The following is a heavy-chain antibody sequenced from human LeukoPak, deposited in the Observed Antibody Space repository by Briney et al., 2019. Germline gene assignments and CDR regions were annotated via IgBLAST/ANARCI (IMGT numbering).Heavy chain of an antibody. V-gene: IGHV5-51*01. CDR2: IYPSDSDT. J-gene: IGHJ4*02. Sequence: GESLKISCKGSGYSFTTSWIGWVRQMPGKGLEWMGIIYPSDSDTRYSPSFQGQVTISADKSISTAYLQWSSLKASDTAIYYCARGLYCSGGSCRFDYWGQGTLVTVSS. D-gene: IGHD2-15*01. CDR3: ARGLYCSGGSCRFDY. CDR1: GYSFTTSW.